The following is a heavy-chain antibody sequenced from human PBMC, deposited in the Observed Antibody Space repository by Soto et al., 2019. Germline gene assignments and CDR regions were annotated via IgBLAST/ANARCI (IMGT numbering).Heavy chain of an antibody. CDR2: ISGSGGRT. V-gene: IGHV3-23*01. CDR1: GFTFTTYA. Sequence: GGSLRLSCAASGFTFTTYAMSWVRQAPGKGLGWVSGISGSGGRTYHADSVKGRFTISRDNSKNKLYLRMNSLRAEDTAVYYCAKQMYDFPYYFDSWGQGTLVTVSS. D-gene: IGHD2-8*01. J-gene: IGHJ4*02. CDR3: AKQMYDFPYYFDS.